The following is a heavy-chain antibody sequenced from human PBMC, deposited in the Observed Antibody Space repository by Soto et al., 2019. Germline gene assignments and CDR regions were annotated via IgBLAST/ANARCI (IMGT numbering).Heavy chain of an antibody. V-gene: IGHV1-8*01. J-gene: IGHJ6*02. Sequence: ASVKVSCKASGYTFTSYDINWVRQATGQGLEWMGWMNPNSGNTGYAQKFQGRVTMTRNTSISTAYMELSSLRSEDTAVYYCARELLRFLEWLSPYYYYYGMDVWGQGTTVTVSS. CDR2: MNPNSGNT. D-gene: IGHD3-3*01. CDR3: ARELLRFLEWLSPYYYYYGMDV. CDR1: GYTFTSYD.